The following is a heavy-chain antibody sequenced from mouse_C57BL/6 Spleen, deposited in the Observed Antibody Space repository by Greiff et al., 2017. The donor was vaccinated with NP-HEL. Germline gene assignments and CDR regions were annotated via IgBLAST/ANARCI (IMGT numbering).Heavy chain of an antibody. CDR2: ISSGGDYI. D-gene: IGHD4-1*01. V-gene: IGHV5-9-1*02. CDR3: TSLTGTGFFAY. CDR1: GFTFSSYA. J-gene: IGHJ3*01. Sequence: EVKLVESGEGLVKPGGSLKLSCAASGFTFSSYAMSWVRQTPEKRLEWVAYISSGGDYIYYSDTVKGRFPFPRDNARNTLYLQMSSLKSKDTAMYYCTSLTGTGFFAYWGQGTLVTVSA.